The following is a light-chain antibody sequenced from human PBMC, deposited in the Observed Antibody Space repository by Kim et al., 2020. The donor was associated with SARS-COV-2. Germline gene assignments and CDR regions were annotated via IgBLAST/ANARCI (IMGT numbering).Light chain of an antibody. CDR2: DVT. CDR1: NLDVGDYNY. Sequence: GQSITISCTGTNLDVGDYNYVSWYQPYPGKVPKLIIYDVTSRPSGVTKRFSASKSGNTAFLAISELQAEDEAHYCCSSFTNKRKVLFGGGTQLTVL. V-gene: IGLV2-14*03. J-gene: IGLJ2*01. CDR3: SSFTNKRKVL.